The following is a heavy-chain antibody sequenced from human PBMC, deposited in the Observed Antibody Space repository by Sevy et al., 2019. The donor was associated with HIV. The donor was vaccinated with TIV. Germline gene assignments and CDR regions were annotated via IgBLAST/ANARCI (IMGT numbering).Heavy chain of an antibody. D-gene: IGHD3-10*01. CDR1: GYTFSGYQ. Sequence: ASVKVSCKTSGYTFSGYQIYWVRQAPGQGLEWMGWINPSNGGTNYPQKFQGRVTMTRDTSITTVYMELSRLTFDDTDVYYCARVVDYGSGTFRDYWGQGTLVTVSS. CDR3: ARVVDYGSGTFRDY. J-gene: IGHJ4*02. V-gene: IGHV1-2*02. CDR2: INPSNGGT.